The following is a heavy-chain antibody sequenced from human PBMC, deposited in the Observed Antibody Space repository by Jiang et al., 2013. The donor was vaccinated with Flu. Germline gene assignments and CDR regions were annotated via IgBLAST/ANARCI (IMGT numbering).Heavy chain of an antibody. J-gene: IGHJ5*02. CDR1: GGSFSGYY. D-gene: IGHD4-17*01. Sequence: GSGLVKPSETLSLTCAVYGGSFSGYYWSWIRQPPGKGLEWIGEINHSGSTNYNPSLKSRVTISVDTSKNQFSLKLSSVTAADTAVYYCARHHLGVTTVKRGWFDPWGQGTLVTVSS. V-gene: IGHV4-34*01. CDR2: INHSGST. CDR3: ARHHLGVTTVKRGWFDP.